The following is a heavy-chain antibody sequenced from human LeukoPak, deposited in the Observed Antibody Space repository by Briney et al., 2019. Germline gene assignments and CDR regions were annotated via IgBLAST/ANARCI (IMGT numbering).Heavy chain of an antibody. V-gene: IGHV3-64*01. J-gene: IGHJ3*02. Sequence: PGGSLRLSCAASGFTFSSYAMHWVRQAPGKGLEYVSAISSNGGSTYYANSVKGRFTISRDNSKNTLYLQMGSLRAEDMAVYYCAREGGPYGSGYDAFDIWGQGTMVTVSS. CDR2: ISSNGGST. D-gene: IGHD3-10*01. CDR1: GFTFSSYA. CDR3: AREGGPYGSGYDAFDI.